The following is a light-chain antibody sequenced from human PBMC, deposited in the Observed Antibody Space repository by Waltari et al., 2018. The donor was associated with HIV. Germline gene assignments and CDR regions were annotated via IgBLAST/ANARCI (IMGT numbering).Light chain of an antibody. CDR1: QSVSSL. CDR2: DAS. Sequence: EIVLTQSLATLSLSPGERATLSCRASQSVSSLLAWYQQKPGQVPRLLIYDASNRAADIPARFSGSGSGTDFTLSISSLEPEDFAVYYCQQRISWPLTFGGGTKVEIK. J-gene: IGKJ4*01. CDR3: QQRISWPLT. V-gene: IGKV3-11*01.